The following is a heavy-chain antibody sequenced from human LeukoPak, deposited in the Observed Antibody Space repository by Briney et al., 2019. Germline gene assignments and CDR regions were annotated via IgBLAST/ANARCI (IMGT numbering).Heavy chain of an antibody. CDR3: ARYGGNSGEFDY. J-gene: IGHJ4*02. CDR2: IYYSGST. Sequence: SETLSLTCTVSGGSISRYYWSWIRQPPGKGLEWIGYIYYSGSTNYNPSLKSRVTISVDTSKNQFSLKLSSVTAVDTAVYYCARYGGNSGEFDYWGQGTLVTVSS. V-gene: IGHV4-59*01. D-gene: IGHD4-23*01. CDR1: GGSISRYY.